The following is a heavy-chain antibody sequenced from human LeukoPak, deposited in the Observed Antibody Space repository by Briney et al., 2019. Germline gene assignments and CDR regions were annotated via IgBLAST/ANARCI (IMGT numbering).Heavy chain of an antibody. Sequence: PGRSLRLSCAASGFTFSSYGMHWVRQAPGKGLEWVAVISYDGSNKYYADSVKGRFTISRDNSKNTLYLQMNSLRAEDTAVYYCAKDRGTAPYGDYDSYYYYGMDVWGQGTTVTVSS. CDR2: ISYDGSNK. J-gene: IGHJ6*02. CDR1: GFTFSSYG. CDR3: AKDRGTAPYGDYDSYYYYGMDV. D-gene: IGHD4-17*01. V-gene: IGHV3-30*18.